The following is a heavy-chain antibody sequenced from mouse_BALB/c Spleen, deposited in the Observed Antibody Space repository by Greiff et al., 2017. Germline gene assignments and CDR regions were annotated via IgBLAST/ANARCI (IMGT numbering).Heavy chain of an antibody. CDR2: INPGSGGT. D-gene: IGHD2-1*01. CDR1: GYAFTNYL. V-gene: IGHV1-54*01. Sequence: QVQLKQSGAELVRPGTSVKVSCKASGYAFTNYLIEWVKQRPGQGLEWIGVINPGSGGTNYNEKFKGKATLTADKSSSTAYMQLSSLTSDDSAVYFCARNGNYPFYAMDYWGQGTSVTVSS. CDR3: ARNGNYPFYAMDY. J-gene: IGHJ4*01.